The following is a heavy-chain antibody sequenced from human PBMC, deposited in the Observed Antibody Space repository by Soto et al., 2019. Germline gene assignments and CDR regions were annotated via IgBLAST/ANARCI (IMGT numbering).Heavy chain of an antibody. CDR3: ARDRSSGWGLGDWFDP. CDR2: IYKSGTT. V-gene: IGHV4-59*01. J-gene: IGHJ5*02. CDR1: GDSINSYY. D-gene: IGHD6-19*01. Sequence: SETLSLTCTVSGDSINSYYWSWIRQPPGKGLEWSGYIYKSGTTDYNPSLKSRVTISVDTSKNQFSLKLTSVTAADTAVYYCARDRSSGWGLGDWFDPWGQGTLVTVSS.